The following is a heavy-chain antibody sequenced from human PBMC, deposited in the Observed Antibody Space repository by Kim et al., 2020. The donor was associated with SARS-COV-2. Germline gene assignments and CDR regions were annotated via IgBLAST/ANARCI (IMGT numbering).Heavy chain of an antibody. D-gene: IGHD2-2*01. CDR3: ARSRTVVSYYYYYGMDV. J-gene: IGHJ6*02. CDR1: GYTFTTYD. V-gene: IGHV1-8*01. Sequence: ASVKVSCKASGYTFTTYDINWVRQASGQGLEWMGWMSPNSGNTGYAQKFQGRVTMTRNTSISTAYMELSSLRSEDTAVYYCARSRTVVSYYYYYGMDVWGQGTTVTVSS. CDR2: MSPNSGNT.